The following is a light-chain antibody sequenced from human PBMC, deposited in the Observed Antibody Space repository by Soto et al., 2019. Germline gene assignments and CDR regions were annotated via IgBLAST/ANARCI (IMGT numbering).Light chain of an antibody. CDR1: QSVSSN. J-gene: IGKJ4*01. CDR2: GAS. V-gene: IGKV3-15*01. CDR3: IQDYNYPLT. Sequence: DIVMTQSPLSLPVTPGEPATLSCRASQSVSSNLAWYQQKPGQAPRLLIYGASTRATGIPARFSGSGSGTDFTLTISSLQPEDFATYYCIQDYNYPLTFGGGTKVDIK.